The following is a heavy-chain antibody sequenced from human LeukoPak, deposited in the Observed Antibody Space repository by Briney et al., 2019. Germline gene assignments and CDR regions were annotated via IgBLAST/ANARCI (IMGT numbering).Heavy chain of an antibody. D-gene: IGHD2-2*01. J-gene: IGHJ6*02. CDR2: IYDSGST. Sequence: PSETLSLTCTVSGGSIRSSYYYWGWIRQPPGKGLEWIGSIYDSGSTYYNPSLKSRVTISVDTSKNQFSLKLSSVTAADTAVYYCARLQSYCSSTSCSHYGMDVWGQGTTVTVSS. V-gene: IGHV4-39*01. CDR3: ARLQSYCSSTSCSHYGMDV. CDR1: GGSIRSSYYY.